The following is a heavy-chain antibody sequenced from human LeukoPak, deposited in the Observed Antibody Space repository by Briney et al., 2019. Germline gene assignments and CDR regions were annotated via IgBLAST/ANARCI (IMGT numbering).Heavy chain of an antibody. Sequence: PGGSLRLSCAASGFTFSSYWMSWVRQAPGKGLEWVAFIRYDGSNKYYADSVKGRFTISRDNSKNTLYLQMNSLRAEDTAVYYCATPLRFLEWSPGDYYYMDVWGKGTTVTVSS. CDR1: GFTFSSYW. V-gene: IGHV3-30*02. J-gene: IGHJ6*03. CDR2: IRYDGSNK. CDR3: ATPLRFLEWSPGDYYYMDV. D-gene: IGHD3-3*01.